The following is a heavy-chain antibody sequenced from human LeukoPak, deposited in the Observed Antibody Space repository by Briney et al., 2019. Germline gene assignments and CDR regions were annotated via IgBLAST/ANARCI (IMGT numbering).Heavy chain of an antibody. V-gene: IGHV1-69*06. CDR3: AKNPFGELYSDWFDP. CDR1: GGTFSSYA. CDR2: IIPIFGTT. J-gene: IGHJ5*02. Sequence: SVKVSCKASGGTFSSYAISWVRQAPGQGLEWMGGIIPIFGTTNYAQKFQGRVTITADKSTYTAYMELSSLRSEDTAVYYCAKNPFGELYSDWFDPWGQGTLVTVSS. D-gene: IGHD3-10*01.